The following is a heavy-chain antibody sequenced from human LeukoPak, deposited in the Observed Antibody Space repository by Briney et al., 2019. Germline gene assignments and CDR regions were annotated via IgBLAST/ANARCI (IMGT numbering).Heavy chain of an antibody. D-gene: IGHD6-19*01. CDR2: INWNGGST. J-gene: IGHJ1*01. Sequence: PGGSLRLSCAASGFTFDDYGMSWVRHAPGKGLEWVSGINWNGGSTGYADSVKGRFAISRDNAKNSLYLQMNSLRAEDTALYYCARVSEDYSSGWYEEYFQYWGQGTLVIVSS. V-gene: IGHV3-20*04. CDR1: GFTFDDYG. CDR3: ARVSEDYSSGWYEEYFQY.